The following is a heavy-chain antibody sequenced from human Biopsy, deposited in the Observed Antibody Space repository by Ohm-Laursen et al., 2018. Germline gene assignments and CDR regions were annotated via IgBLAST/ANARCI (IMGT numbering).Heavy chain of an antibody. J-gene: IGHJ6*02. Sequence: GTLSLTCTVSGGSISSDYWSWIRQTPGKGLEWNGYIYYSGSTNYNPSLKSRVTISVDTSKNQFSLRLNSVTAADTAVYYCSRATNSTGWPYYYFYGMDVWGQGTTVTVPS. CDR2: IYYSGST. V-gene: IGHV4-59*01. D-gene: IGHD2/OR15-2a*01. CDR1: GGSISSDY. CDR3: SRATNSTGWPYYYFYGMDV.